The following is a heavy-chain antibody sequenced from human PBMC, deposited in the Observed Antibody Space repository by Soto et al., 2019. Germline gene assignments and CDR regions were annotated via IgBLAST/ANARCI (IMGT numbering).Heavy chain of an antibody. CDR2: IWYDGSNK. V-gene: IGHV3-33*01. J-gene: IGHJ6*02. D-gene: IGHD4-17*01. CDR1: GFTFSSYG. CDR3: ARDKDGVPGHYDDGMDV. Sequence: QVQLVESGGGVVQPGRSLRLSCAASGFTFSSYGMHWVRQAPGKGLEWVAVIWYDGSNKYYADSVKGRFTISRDNSKNTLYLQMNSLKAEDTAVYYCARDKDGVPGHYDDGMDVWGQGTTVTVSS.